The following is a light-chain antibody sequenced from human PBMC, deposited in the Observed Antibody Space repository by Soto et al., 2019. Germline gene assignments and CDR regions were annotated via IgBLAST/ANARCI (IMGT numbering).Light chain of an antibody. CDR3: SSYTSTNTLV. CDR2: DVS. J-gene: IGLJ2*01. V-gene: IGLV2-14*01. CDR1: SSDVGGYNY. Sequence: QSALTQPASVSGSPGQLITISCTGTSSDVGGYNYVSWYQQHPGKAPKLMIYDVSNWPSGVSNRFSGSKSGNTASLTISGLQAEDEADYYCSSYTSTNTLVFGGGTKLTVL.